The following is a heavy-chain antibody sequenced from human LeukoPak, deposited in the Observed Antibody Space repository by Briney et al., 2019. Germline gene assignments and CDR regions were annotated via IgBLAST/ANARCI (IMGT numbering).Heavy chain of an antibody. CDR1: GFTFSRNA. J-gene: IGHJ4*02. D-gene: IGHD4-17*01. CDR2: ISGSGGSS. CDR3: AKDSPYGDYPDVDY. Sequence: GGSLRLSCAASGFTFSRNAMSWVRQAPGKGLEWVSTISGSGGSSHYADPVKGRFTISRDNSKNTLDLQMNSLSAEGTAVYYCAKDSPYGDYPDVDYWGQGTLVTVSS. V-gene: IGHV3-23*01.